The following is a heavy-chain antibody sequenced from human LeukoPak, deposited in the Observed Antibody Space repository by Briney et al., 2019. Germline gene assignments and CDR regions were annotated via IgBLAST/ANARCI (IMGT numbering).Heavy chain of an antibody. CDR1: GFTFSSYS. Sequence: GGSLRLSCAASGFTFSSYSMNWVRQAPGKGLEWVSSISSSSSYIYYADSVKGRYTISRDNAKNSLYLQMNSLRAEDTAVYYCAREPVAGTAPRWGQGTLVTVSS. CDR3: AREPVAGTAPR. D-gene: IGHD6-19*01. CDR2: ISSSSSYI. V-gene: IGHV3-21*01. J-gene: IGHJ4*02.